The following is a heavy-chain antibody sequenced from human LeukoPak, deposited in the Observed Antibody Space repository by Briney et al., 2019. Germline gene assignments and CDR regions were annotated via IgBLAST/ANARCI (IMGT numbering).Heavy chain of an antibody. D-gene: IGHD2-2*01. CDR2: FSSSSSYI. Sequence: GGSLRLSCAASGFTFSDYSMNWVRQATGKGLEWVSSFSSSSSYIYYPDSVKGRFTISRDNAKNSLYLQMNSLRAEDTAVYYCARVPCSSTSCQFDYWGQGTLVTVST. CDR3: ARVPCSSTSCQFDY. J-gene: IGHJ4*02. CDR1: GFTFSDYS. V-gene: IGHV3-21*01.